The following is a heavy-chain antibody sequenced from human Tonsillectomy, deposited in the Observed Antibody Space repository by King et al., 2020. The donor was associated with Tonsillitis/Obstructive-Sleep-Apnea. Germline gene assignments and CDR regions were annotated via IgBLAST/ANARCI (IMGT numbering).Heavy chain of an antibody. D-gene: IGHD1-1*01. CDR3: AREITTGAFDI. CDR1: GGSFNGYY. J-gene: IGHJ3*02. Sequence: HVQLQQWGAGLLKPSETLSLTCAVYGGSFNGYYWSWIRQPPGKGLEWIGEIDHSGSTNYNPPLKSRVTISPDTSKSQFSLNLSSVTAADTAVYYCAREITTGAFDIWGQGTMVTVSS. V-gene: IGHV4-34*01. CDR2: IDHSGST.